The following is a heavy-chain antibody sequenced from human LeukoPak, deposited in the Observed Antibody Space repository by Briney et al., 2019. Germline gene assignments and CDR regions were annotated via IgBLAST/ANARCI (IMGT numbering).Heavy chain of an antibody. J-gene: IGHJ4*02. CDR1: GFTFSNYG. CDR3: ARDGLHTAHFDY. CDR2: ISGAGETK. Sequence: GGSLRLSCVASGFTFSNYGMSWVRQAPGKGLEGVSSISGAGETKLYADSVKGRFTISRDNSKNTLYLQMNSLRDEDTAVYYCARDGLHTAHFDYWGQGTLVTVSS. V-gene: IGHV3-23*01. D-gene: IGHD5-18*01.